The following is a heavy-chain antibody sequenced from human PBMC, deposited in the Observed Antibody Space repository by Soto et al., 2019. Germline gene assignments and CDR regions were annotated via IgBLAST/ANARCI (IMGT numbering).Heavy chain of an antibody. CDR3: AKLSGGYYYDSSGYYLGAFDI. Sequence: PGGSLRLSCAASRFTFSSYGMHWVRQAPGKGLEWVAVISYDGSNKYYADSAKGRFTISRDNSKTTLYLQMNSLRAEDTAVYYCAKLSGGYYYDSSGYYLGAFDIWGQGTMVTVSS. V-gene: IGHV3-30*18. CDR2: ISYDGSNK. D-gene: IGHD3-22*01. J-gene: IGHJ3*02. CDR1: RFTFSSYG.